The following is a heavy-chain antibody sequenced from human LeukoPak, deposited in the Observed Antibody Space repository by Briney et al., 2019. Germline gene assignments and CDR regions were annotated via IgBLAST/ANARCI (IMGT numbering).Heavy chain of an antibody. J-gene: IGHJ3*02. Sequence: GGSLRLSCAASGFTFSSYWMSWVRQAPGKGLEWVANIKQDGSEQYYVDSVKGRFTISRDNAKNSLYLQMNSLRAEDTAVYYCAKGGGAGTGYAFDIWGQGTMVTVSS. CDR1: GFTFSSYW. CDR2: IKQDGSEQ. CDR3: AKGGGAGTGYAFDI. V-gene: IGHV3-7*01. D-gene: IGHD6-13*01.